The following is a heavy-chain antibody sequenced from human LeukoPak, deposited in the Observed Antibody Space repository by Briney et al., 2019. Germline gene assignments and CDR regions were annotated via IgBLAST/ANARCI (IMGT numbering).Heavy chain of an antibody. CDR3: ASREKQGAFDI. CDR1: GGSISSGDYY. Sequence: SETLSLTCTVSGGSISSGDYYWSWIRQPAGKGLEWIGRIYTSGSTNYNPSLKSRVTISVDTSKNQFSLKLSSVTAADTAVYYCASREKQGAFDIWGQGTMVTVSS. J-gene: IGHJ3*02. V-gene: IGHV4-61*02. CDR2: IYTSGST.